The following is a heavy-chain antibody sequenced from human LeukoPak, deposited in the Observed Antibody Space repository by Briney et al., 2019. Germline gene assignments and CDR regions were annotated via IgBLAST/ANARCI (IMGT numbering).Heavy chain of an antibody. CDR1: GYTLTELS. V-gene: IGHV1-24*01. CDR3: ATGIKMGATYYFDY. Sequence: ASVKVSCKVSGYTLTELSMHWVRQAPGKGLEWMGGFDPEDGETIYAQKFQGRVTMTEDTSTDTAYMELSGLRSEDTAVYYCATGIKMGATYYFDYWGQGTLVTVSS. J-gene: IGHJ4*02. CDR2: FDPEDGET. D-gene: IGHD1-26*01.